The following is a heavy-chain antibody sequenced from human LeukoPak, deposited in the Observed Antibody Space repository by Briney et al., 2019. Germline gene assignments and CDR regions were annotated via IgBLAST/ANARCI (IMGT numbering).Heavy chain of an antibody. D-gene: IGHD2-2*03. CDR3: ARVDYSGDY. V-gene: IGHV3-48*03. CDR1: GFTFSSYE. CDR2: ISSSGSTI. Sequence: GGSLRLSCAASGFTFSSYEMNWVRRAPGKGLEWVSYISSSGSTIYYADSVKGRFTISRDNAKNSLYLQMNSLRAEDTAVYYCARVDYSGDYWGQGTLVTVSS. J-gene: IGHJ4*02.